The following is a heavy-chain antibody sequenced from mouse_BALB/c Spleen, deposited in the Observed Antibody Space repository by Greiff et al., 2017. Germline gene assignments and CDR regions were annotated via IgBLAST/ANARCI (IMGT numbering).Heavy chain of an antibody. Sequence: EVQVVESGGGLVQPGGSRKLSCAASGFTFSSFGMHWVRQAPEKGLEWVAYISSGSSTIYYADTVKGRFTISRDNPKNTLFLQMTSLRSEDTAMYYCARRYYGYYYAMDYWGQGTSVTVSS. CDR1: GFTFSSFG. V-gene: IGHV5-17*02. J-gene: IGHJ4*01. D-gene: IGHD1-1*01. CDR2: ISSGSSTI. CDR3: ARRYYGYYYAMDY.